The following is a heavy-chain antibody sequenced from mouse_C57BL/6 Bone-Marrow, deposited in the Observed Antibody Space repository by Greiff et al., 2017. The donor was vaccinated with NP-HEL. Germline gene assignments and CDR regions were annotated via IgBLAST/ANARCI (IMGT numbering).Heavy chain of an antibody. J-gene: IGHJ4*01. Sequence: EVKLVESGEGLVKPGGSLKLSCAASGFTFSSYAMSWVRQTPEKRLEWVAYISSGGDYIYYADTVTGRFTISRDNARNTLYLQMSSLKSEDTAMYYCTRYYYGSSSYDMEDRGQGTSVTVSS. CDR1: GFTFSSYA. D-gene: IGHD1-1*01. CDR2: ISSGGDYI. CDR3: TRYYYGSSSYDMED. V-gene: IGHV5-9-1*02.